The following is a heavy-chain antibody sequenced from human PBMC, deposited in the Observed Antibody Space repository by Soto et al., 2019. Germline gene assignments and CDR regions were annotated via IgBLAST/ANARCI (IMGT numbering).Heavy chain of an antibody. Sequence: SETLSLTCAVYGGSFSGYYWSWIRQPPGKGLEWIGEINHSGSTNYNPSLKSRVTISVDTSKNQFSLKLSSVTAADTAVYYCARGGRRRWLQSWVYFDYWGQGTLVTVSS. CDR2: INHSGST. V-gene: IGHV4-34*01. CDR3: ARGGRRRWLQSWVYFDY. CDR1: GGSFSGYY. J-gene: IGHJ4*02. D-gene: IGHD5-12*01.